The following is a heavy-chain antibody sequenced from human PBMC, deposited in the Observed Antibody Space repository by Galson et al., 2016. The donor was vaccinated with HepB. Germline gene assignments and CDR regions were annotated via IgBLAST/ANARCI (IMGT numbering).Heavy chain of an antibody. CDR3: ARGDYYYGLDV. CDR2: IIPIFDTT. J-gene: IGHJ6*02. Sequence: SVKVSCKASGGTFNNYAISWVRQAPGQGLEWMGGIIPIFDTTHYAQNFQGRVTITADESTSIVYMEFSSLRSEDTAVFYCARGDYYYGLDVWGQGTTVTVSS. CDR1: GGTFNNYA. V-gene: IGHV1-69*13.